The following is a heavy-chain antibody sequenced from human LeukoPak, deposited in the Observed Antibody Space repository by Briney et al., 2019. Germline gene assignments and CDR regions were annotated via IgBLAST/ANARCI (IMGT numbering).Heavy chain of an antibody. J-gene: IGHJ4*02. CDR1: GDSIRTYY. D-gene: IGHD3-10*01. Sequence: SETLSLTCTVSGDSIRTYYWGWIRQPPGKGLEWIGNIYFTGSTYYSSSLKSRVTISVDTSKNQFSLKLSSVTAADTAIYYCARSPGSYSPDYWGQGTLVTVSS. CDR2: IYFTGST. V-gene: IGHV4-59*12. CDR3: ARSPGSYSPDY.